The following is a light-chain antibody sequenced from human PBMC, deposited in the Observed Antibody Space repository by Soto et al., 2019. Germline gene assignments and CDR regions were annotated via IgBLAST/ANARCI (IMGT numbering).Light chain of an antibody. V-gene: IGKV3-20*01. CDR3: QQYNSAQWT. CDR2: DAS. CDR1: QTINRNY. Sequence: EIVLTQSPGILSLSPGERATLTCRASQTINRNYVAWYQQKPGQAPRLIISDASSRATGVPDKFSGSGSGTDFTLTISRLGPEDSAVYYCQQYNSAQWTFGQGTKVEI. J-gene: IGKJ1*01.